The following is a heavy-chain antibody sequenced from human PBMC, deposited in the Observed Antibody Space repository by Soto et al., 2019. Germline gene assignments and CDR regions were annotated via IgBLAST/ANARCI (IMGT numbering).Heavy chain of an antibody. V-gene: IGHV1-69*13. Sequence: GASVKVSCKASGGTFSSCAISWVRQAPGQGLEWMGGIIPIFGTANYAQKFQGRVTITADESTSTAYMELSSLRSEDTAVYYCARGRXLTLPFIAEPQYNWFDPWGQGTLVTVSS. J-gene: IGHJ5*02. CDR1: GGTFSSCA. CDR2: IIPIFGTA. D-gene: IGHD6-13*01. CDR3: ARGRXLTLPFIAEPQYNWFDP.